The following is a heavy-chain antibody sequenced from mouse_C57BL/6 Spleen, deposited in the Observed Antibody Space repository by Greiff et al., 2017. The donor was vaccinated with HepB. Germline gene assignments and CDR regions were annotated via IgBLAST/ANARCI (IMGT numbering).Heavy chain of an antibody. J-gene: IGHJ3*01. CDR2: IYPGSGNT. CDR3: ARSYDSLWFAY. D-gene: IGHD2-3*01. V-gene: IGHV1-76*01. Sequence: VQLQQSGAELVRPGASVKLSCKASGYTFTDYYINWVKQRPGQGLEWIARIYPGSGNTYYNEKFKGKATLTAEKSSSTAYMQLSSLTSEDSAVYFCARSYDSLWFAYWGQGTLVTVSA. CDR1: GYTFTDYY.